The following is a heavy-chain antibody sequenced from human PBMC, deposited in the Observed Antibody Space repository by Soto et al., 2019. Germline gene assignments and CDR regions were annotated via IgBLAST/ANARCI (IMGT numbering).Heavy chain of an antibody. Sequence: SVKVSCKASGGTFSSYAISWVRQAPGQGLEWMGWIIPIFGTANYAQKFQGRVKITADESTSTAYMELSSLRSEDTAVYYCARTAAGTHYFDYWGQGTLVTVSS. D-gene: IGHD6-13*01. CDR1: GGTFSSYA. CDR3: ARTAAGTHYFDY. V-gene: IGHV1-69*13. CDR2: IIPIFGTA. J-gene: IGHJ4*02.